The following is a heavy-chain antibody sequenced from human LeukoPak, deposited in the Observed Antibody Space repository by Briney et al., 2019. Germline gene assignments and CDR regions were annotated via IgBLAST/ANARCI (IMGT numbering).Heavy chain of an antibody. J-gene: IGHJ4*02. Sequence: QSGRSLRLSCAASGFTFDDYAMHWVRQAPGKGLEWVSGISRNSDTIGYADSVKGRFTISRDNSKNTLYLQMNSLRAEDTAVYYCAKDRSGGVIPISFDYWGQGTLVTVSS. CDR2: ISRNSDTI. CDR3: AKDRSGGVIPISFDY. CDR1: GFTFDDYA. V-gene: IGHV3-9*01. D-gene: IGHD2-8*02.